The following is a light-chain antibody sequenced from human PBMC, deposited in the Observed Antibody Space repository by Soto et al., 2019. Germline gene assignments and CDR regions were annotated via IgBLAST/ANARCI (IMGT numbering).Light chain of an antibody. Sequence: QSVLTQPASVSGSPGQSITISCTGTSSDVGGYNYVSWYQQHPGKAPKLMIYDVSYRPSGVSNRFSASKSGNTASLTISRPQAEDEADYYCSSYTSSNALVFGTGTKLTVL. CDR2: DVS. V-gene: IGLV2-14*01. CDR3: SSYTSSNALV. J-gene: IGLJ1*01. CDR1: SSDVGGYNY.